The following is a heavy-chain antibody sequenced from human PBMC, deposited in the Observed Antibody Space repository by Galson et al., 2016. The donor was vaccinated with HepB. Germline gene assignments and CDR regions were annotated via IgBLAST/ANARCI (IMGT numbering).Heavy chain of an antibody. CDR1: GFTFSGYA. CDR2: ISGDGITT. D-gene: IGHD2-8*02. Sequence: SLRLSCAASGFTFSGYAMTWVRQTPGKGLEWVSSISGDGITTYYADSVKGRFTISRDNSQNTLYLQMNTLRAEDTARYYCAKDFGIRGYCTRAGCYSCFYKWGQGTLVTVSS. V-gene: IGHV3-23*01. CDR3: AKDFGIRGYCTRAGCYSCFYK. J-gene: IGHJ4*02.